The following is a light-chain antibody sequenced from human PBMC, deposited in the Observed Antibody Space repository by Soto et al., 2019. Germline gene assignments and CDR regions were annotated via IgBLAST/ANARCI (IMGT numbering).Light chain of an antibody. J-gene: IGKJ4*01. CDR2: GAS. CDR1: QSVSSN. CDR3: QQYNNWTLT. Sequence: EIVMTQSPATLSVSPGERATLSCRASQSVSSNVAWYQQKPGQAPRLLIYGASTRATGIPARFSGSGSGTEFTLTLSSLQSEDFAVYYCQQYNNWTLTFGGGTKVEIK. V-gene: IGKV3-15*01.